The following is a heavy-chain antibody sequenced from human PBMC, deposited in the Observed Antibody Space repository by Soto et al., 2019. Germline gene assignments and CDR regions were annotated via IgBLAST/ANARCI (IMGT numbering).Heavy chain of an antibody. CDR1: GYTFTTYD. CDR2: INTYNGNT. Sequence: ASVKVSCKAFGYTFTTYDISWVRQAPGQAPEWVGLINTYNGNTKYAQKLQGRITVTTDTSQGTAYMELKSLRSDDTAVYYCARGHSTDCSNGVCSFFYNHEMDVWGQGTTVTVSS. CDR3: ARGHSTDCSNGVCSFFYNHEMDV. D-gene: IGHD2-8*01. V-gene: IGHV1-18*04. J-gene: IGHJ6*02.